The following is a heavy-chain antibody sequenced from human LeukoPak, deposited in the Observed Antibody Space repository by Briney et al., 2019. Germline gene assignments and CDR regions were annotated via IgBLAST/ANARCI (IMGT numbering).Heavy chain of an antibody. CDR2: ISGSGGST. J-gene: IGHJ4*02. D-gene: IGHD3-10*01. V-gene: IGHV3-23*01. CDR1: GFTFSSYA. Sequence: GGSLRLSCAASGFTFSSYAMSWVRQAPGKGLEWVSAISGSGGSTYYADSVKGRFTISRDNSKNTLYLQMNSLTDEDTATYYCAKVLGLLDPFDYWGQGTLVTVSS. CDR3: AKVLGLLDPFDY.